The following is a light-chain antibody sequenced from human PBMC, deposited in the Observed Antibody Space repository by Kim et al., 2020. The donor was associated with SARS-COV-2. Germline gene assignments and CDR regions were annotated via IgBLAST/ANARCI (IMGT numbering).Light chain of an antibody. CDR2: YDS. Sequence: SYELTQPPSVSVAPGKTARITCGGNNSGSKSVHWYQQKPGQAPVLVIYYDSDRPSGIPERFSGSNSGNTATLTISMVEAGDEADYYCQVWDSSSDHVVFGGGTQLTVL. V-gene: IGLV3-21*04. CDR3: QVWDSSSDHVV. J-gene: IGLJ2*01. CDR1: NSGSKS.